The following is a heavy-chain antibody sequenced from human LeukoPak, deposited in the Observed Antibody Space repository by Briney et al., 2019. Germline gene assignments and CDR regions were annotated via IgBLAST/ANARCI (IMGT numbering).Heavy chain of an antibody. Sequence: PSETLSLTCTVSGGSMSHYYWSWIRQPPGKGLEWIGYIYYSGTTNYNPSLKSRVTISVDTSKNQFSLKLNSVTAADTAVYYCAREDPQTKVPEGMDVWGQGTTVTVSS. J-gene: IGHJ6*02. D-gene: IGHD4/OR15-4a*01. V-gene: IGHV4-59*01. CDR3: AREDPQTKVPEGMDV. CDR1: GGSMSHYY. CDR2: IYYSGTT.